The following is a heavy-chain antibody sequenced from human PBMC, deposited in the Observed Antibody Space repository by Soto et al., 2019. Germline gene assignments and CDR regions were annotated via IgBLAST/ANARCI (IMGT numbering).Heavy chain of an antibody. J-gene: IGHJ5*02. V-gene: IGHV4-31*03. CDR1: GGSISSGGYY. Sequence: QVQLQESGPGLVKPSQTLSLTCTVSGGSISSGGYYWSWIRQHPGKGLEWIGYIYYSGSTYYNPSLKSRVTISVDTSKNQFSLKLSSVTAAETAVYYCAGAVYSYRNWFDPWGQGTLVTVSS. CDR2: IYYSGST. CDR3: AGAVYSYRNWFDP. D-gene: IGHD5-18*01.